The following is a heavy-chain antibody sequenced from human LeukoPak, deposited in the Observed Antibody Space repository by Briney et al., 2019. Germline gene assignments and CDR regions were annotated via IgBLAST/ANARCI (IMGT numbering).Heavy chain of an antibody. V-gene: IGHV3-9*01. D-gene: IGHD6-6*01. CDR2: ITWNNGFI. CDR1: GFTFDAYA. CDR3: AKVRSLSLAATEPLDY. Sequence: GRSLRLSCAASGFTFDAYAMHWVRQAPGKGLEWVSGITWNNGFIEYADSVKGRFTISRDNAKNSLILQMNSLRPEDTALYYCAKVRSLSLAATEPLDYWGQGTLVTVSS. J-gene: IGHJ4*02.